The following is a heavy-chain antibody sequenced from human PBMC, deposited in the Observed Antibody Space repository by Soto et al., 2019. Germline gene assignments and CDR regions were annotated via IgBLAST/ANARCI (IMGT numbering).Heavy chain of an antibody. CDR2: ISYGGDNK. Sequence: QVQLVESGGGVVQPGRSLRLSCAASGFIFSDYAMHWVRQAPGKGLEWVAVISYGGDNKYYADSVRGRFAISRDNLKNTLDLQMNSLNPEDTAVYHCAKARHSTSWYGLEADLWGQGALVTAS. CDR1: GFIFSDYA. J-gene: IGHJ4*02. V-gene: IGHV3-30*09. D-gene: IGHD6-13*01. CDR3: AKARHSTSWYGLEADL.